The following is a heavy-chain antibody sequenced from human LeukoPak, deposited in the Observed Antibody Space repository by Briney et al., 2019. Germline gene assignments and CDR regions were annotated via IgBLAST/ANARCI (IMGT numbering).Heavy chain of an antibody. CDR3: AKEEWLLFSPYFDY. D-gene: IGHD3-3*01. CDR2: INSDGSST. V-gene: IGHV3-74*01. CDR1: GFTFSSYW. Sequence: PGGSLRLSCAASGFTFSSYWMHWVRQAPGKGLVWVSRINSDGSSTSYADSVKGRFTISRDNSKNTLYLQMNSLRAEDTAVYYCAKEEWLLFSPYFDYWGQGTLVTVSS. J-gene: IGHJ4*02.